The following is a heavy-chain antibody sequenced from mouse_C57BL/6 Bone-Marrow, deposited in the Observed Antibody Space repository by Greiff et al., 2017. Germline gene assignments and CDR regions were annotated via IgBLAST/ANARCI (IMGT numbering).Heavy chain of an antibody. CDR2: IRSKSNNYAT. Sequence: GGGLVQPKGSLKLSCAASGFSFNTYAMNWVRQAPGKGLEWVARIRSKSNNYATYYADSVKDRFTISRDDSESMLYLQMNNLKTEDTAMYYCVRPPITLGYFDVWGTGTTVTVSS. CDR1: GFSFNTYA. V-gene: IGHV10-1*01. J-gene: IGHJ1*03. CDR3: VRPPITLGYFDV. D-gene: IGHD1-1*02.